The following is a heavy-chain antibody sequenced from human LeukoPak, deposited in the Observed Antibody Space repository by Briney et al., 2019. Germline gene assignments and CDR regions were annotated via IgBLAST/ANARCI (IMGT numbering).Heavy chain of an antibody. CDR1: GFTFSTYW. D-gene: IGHD4-17*01. CDR3: ARAHGEGY. J-gene: IGHJ4*02. V-gene: IGHV3-7*01. Sequence: PGGSLRLSCAASGFTFSTYWMTWFRQAPGKGLEWVANIKQDGSEKYYVDSVKGRFTISRDNVKNSLYLQMNSLTAEDTAVYYCARAHGEGYWGQGVLVTVSS. CDR2: IKQDGSEK.